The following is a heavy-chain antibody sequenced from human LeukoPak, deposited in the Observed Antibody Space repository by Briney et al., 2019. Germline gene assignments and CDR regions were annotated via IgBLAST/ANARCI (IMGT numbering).Heavy chain of an antibody. CDR1: GDSVSSGGYY. CDR3: ARDVVVTSSPDAFDI. CDR2: ISNGGTT. Sequence: SETLSLTCGVSGDSVSSGGYYWTWIRQHPGKGLEWIGYISNGGTTSYNPSLRSRVSISVDTSNNHFSLRLTSVTAADTAVYYCARDVVVTSSPDAFDIWGQGTMVTVSS. D-gene: IGHD2-21*02. V-gene: IGHV4-31*11. J-gene: IGHJ3*02.